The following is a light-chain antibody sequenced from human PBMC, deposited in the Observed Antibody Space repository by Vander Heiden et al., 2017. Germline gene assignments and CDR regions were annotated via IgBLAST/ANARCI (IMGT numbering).Light chain of an antibody. Sequence: QSLLPHPPAASAAPRPSITISCSGSSSNIGNNAVNWYQQLPGQAPKLLIYSDDVLPSGVSDRFSGAKSGTSASLTTSGLQSEDEADYYCAAWDDSLNGRVFGRGTKLTVL. CDR2: SDD. V-gene: IGLV1-36*01. CDR1: SSNIGNNA. CDR3: AAWDDSLNGRV. J-gene: IGLJ3*02.